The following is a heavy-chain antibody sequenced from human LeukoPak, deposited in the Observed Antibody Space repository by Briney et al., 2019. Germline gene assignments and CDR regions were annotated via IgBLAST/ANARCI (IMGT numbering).Heavy chain of an antibody. CDR2: VTGSGAAT. Sequence: GGSLRLSCAASGFTFSDYSMNWLRQAPGKGLEWLSFVTGSGAATYYADSVKGRFTISRDNAKKSLYLQMNSLRDEDTAVYYCARDDDYGGKPFDYWGQGTLVTVSS. D-gene: IGHD4-23*01. J-gene: IGHJ4*02. CDR1: GFTFSDYS. CDR3: ARDDDYGGKPFDY. V-gene: IGHV3-48*02.